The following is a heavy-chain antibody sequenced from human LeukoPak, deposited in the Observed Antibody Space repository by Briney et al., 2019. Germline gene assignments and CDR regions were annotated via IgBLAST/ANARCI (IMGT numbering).Heavy chain of an antibody. V-gene: IGHV1-18*01. CDR2: ISAYNGNT. CDR1: GYTFTSYG. J-gene: IGHJ5*02. D-gene: IGHD6-19*01. Sequence: ASVTVSCKASGYTFTSYGISWVRQAPGQGLEWMGWISAYNGNTNYAQKLQGRVTMTTDTSTSTAYMELRSLRSDDTAVYYCARAPGIAVAGSWFDPWGQGTLVTVSS. CDR3: ARAPGIAVAGSWFDP.